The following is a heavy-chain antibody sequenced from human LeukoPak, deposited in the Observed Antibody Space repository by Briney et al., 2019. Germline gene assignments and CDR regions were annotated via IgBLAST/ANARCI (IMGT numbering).Heavy chain of an antibody. CDR3: ARNSLCSSTSCYSHFDY. Sequence: ASVKVSCKASGYTFTSYYMHWVRQAPGQGLEWMGIINPSGGGTSYAQKFQGRVTMTRDTSTSTVYMELSSLRSEDTAVYYCARNSLCSSTSCYSHFDYWGQGTLVTVSS. D-gene: IGHD2-2*01. V-gene: IGHV1-46*03. CDR1: GYTFTSYY. J-gene: IGHJ4*02. CDR2: INPSGGGT.